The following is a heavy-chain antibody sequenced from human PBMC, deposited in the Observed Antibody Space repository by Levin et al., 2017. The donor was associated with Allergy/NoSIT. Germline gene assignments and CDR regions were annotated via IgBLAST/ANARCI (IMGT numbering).Heavy chain of an antibody. CDR1: GFTFSSYS. D-gene: IGHD3/OR15-3a*01. CDR2: ISSSSSYI. J-gene: IGHJ6*02. V-gene: IGHV3-21*01. CDR3: ARVRDWYPYGWHLSYYGMDV. Sequence: GGSLRLSCAASGFTFSSYSMNWVRQAPGKGLEWVSSISSSSSYIYYADSVKGRFTISRDNAKNSLYLQMNSLRAEDTAVYYCARVRDWYPYGWHLSYYGMDVWGQGTTVTVSS.